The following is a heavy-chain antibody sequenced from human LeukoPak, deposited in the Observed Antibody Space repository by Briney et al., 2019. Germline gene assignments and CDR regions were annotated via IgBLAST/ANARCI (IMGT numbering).Heavy chain of an antibody. CDR1: GYSISSGYY. J-gene: IGHJ3*02. CDR3: ARVVWFGELPRAFDI. V-gene: IGHV3-21*01. D-gene: IGHD3-10*01. CDR2: ISSSSSYI. Sequence: ETLSLTCAVSGYSISSGYYWGWIRPPPGKGLEWVSSISSSSSYIYYADSVKGRFTISRDNAKNSLYLQMNSLRAEDTAVYYCARVVWFGELPRAFDIWGQGTMVTVSS.